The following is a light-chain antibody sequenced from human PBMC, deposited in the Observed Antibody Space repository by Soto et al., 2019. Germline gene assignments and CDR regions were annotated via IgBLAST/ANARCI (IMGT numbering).Light chain of an antibody. CDR2: AAS. Sequence: DIQMTQSPASLSASVGDRVTITCRASQSISSYLNWYQQKPGKAPKLLIYAASSLQSGVPSRFSGSGSGTDFTLTISSLQPEYFATYYCQQSYRTPLTFGQGTRLEIK. J-gene: IGKJ5*01. CDR3: QQSYRTPLT. V-gene: IGKV1-39*01. CDR1: QSISSY.